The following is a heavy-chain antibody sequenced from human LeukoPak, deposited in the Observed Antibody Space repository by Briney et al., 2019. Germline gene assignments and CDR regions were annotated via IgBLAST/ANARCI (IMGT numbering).Heavy chain of an antibody. CDR2: IGIDVRDS. J-gene: IGHJ4*02. Sequence: GGSLRLSCAASGFTFSNYVMTWLRQAPGKGLEWVSAIGIDVRDSDYADSVKGRFTISRDNSKNTAYLQMNSLRAEDTGLYYCTRRVGGTPDYWGLGTLVTVSS. CDR1: GFTFSNYV. CDR3: TRRVGGTPDY. V-gene: IGHV3-23*01. D-gene: IGHD1-26*01.